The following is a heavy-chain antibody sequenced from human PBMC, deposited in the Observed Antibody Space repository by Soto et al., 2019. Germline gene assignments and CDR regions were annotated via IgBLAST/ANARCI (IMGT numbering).Heavy chain of an antibody. CDR1: GGSISSSNW. CDR2: IYHSGST. J-gene: IGHJ4*02. CDR3: ARRRGHPVIWAYYFDY. D-gene: IGHD3-22*01. V-gene: IGHV4-4*02. Sequence: PSATLSLTCTVSGGSISSSNWWSWVRQPPGKGLEWIGEIYHSGSTNYNPSLKSRVTISVDKSKNQFSLKLSSVTAADTAVYYCARRRGHPVIWAYYFDYWGQGTLVTSPQ.